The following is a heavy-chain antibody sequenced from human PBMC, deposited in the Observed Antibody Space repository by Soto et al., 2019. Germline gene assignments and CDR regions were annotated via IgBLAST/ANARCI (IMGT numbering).Heavy chain of an antibody. Sequence: PGESLKISCAASGFTVSSNYMSWVRQAPGKGLEWVSVIYSGGSTYYADSVKGRFTISRDNSKNTLYLQMNSLRAEDTAVYYCARGTLRYGDYTNYFDYWGQGTLVTVSS. CDR2: IYSGGST. J-gene: IGHJ4*02. V-gene: IGHV3-66*01. D-gene: IGHD4-17*01. CDR1: GFTVSSNY. CDR3: ARGTLRYGDYTNYFDY.